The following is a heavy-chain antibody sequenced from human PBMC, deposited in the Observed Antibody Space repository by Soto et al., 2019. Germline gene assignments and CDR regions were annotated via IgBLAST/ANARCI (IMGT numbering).Heavy chain of an antibody. CDR1: GFTFSSYS. CDR2: ISSSSSTI. D-gene: IGHD3-22*01. V-gene: IGHV3-48*01. CDR3: ARDAYDSSGYYIYFDY. J-gene: IGHJ4*02. Sequence: GGSLRLSCAASGFTFSSYSMNWVRQAPGKGLEWVSYISSSSSTIYCADSVKGRFTISRDNAKNSLYLQMNSLRAEDTAVYYCARDAYDSSGYYIYFDYWGQGTLVTVSS.